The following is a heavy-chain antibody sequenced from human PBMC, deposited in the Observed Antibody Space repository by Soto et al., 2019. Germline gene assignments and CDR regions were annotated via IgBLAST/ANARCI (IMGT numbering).Heavy chain of an antibody. CDR3: RVTRFLGTDVLDI. J-gene: IGHJ3*02. Sequence: LSLTCAGYGGSFITYYWSWVRQTPGKGLEWIGEISHSGNTNYNPSLKSRVIMSVDTSKNQFSLKLSSVIAADTAVYFCRVTRFLGTDVLDIWGQGTMVNVS. CDR2: ISHSGNT. CDR1: GGSFITYY. D-gene: IGHD3-10*01. V-gene: IGHV4-34*01.